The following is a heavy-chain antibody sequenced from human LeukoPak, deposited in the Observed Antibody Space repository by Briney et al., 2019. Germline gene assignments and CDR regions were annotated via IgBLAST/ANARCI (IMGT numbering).Heavy chain of an antibody. CDR3: ARVGGDYYDSSALDY. D-gene: IGHD3-22*01. CDR1: GGTFSSYA. CDR2: IIPIFGTA. V-gene: IGHV1-69*13. Sequence: GASVKVSCKASGGTFSSYAISWVRQAPGQGLEWMGGIIPIFGTANYAQKFQGRVTITADESTSTAYMELSSLRSEDTAVYYCARVGGDYYDSSALDYWGQGTLVTVSS. J-gene: IGHJ4*02.